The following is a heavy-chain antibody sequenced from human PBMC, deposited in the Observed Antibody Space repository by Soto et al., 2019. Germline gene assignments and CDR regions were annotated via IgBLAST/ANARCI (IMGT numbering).Heavy chain of an antibody. CDR3: AHRILRTVFGLVTTTAIYFDF. D-gene: IGHD3-3*01. CDR1: GFSLTTSGVG. V-gene: IGHV2-5*02. Sequence: QITLNESGPTVVKPAETLTLTCTFSGFSLTTSGVGVGWIRQSPGKAPEWLALIYWDDDKRYSASLKSRLTITMDTSKNQVVLTMASLDPADTATYYCAHRILRTVFGLVTTTAIYFDFWGQGTPVVVSS. J-gene: IGHJ4*02. CDR2: IYWDDDK.